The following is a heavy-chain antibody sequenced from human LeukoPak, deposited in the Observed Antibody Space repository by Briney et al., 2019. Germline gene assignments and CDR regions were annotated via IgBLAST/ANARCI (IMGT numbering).Heavy chain of an antibody. D-gene: IGHD3-22*01. Sequence: PGGSLRLSCAASGFTFSSYAMSWVRQAPGKGLEWVSAISGSGGSTYYADSVKGRFTISRDNSKNTLYLQMNSLRAEDTAVYYCAKARFYDSSGYYSNWFDPWGQGTLVTVSS. CDR1: GFTFSSYA. CDR2: ISGSGGST. V-gene: IGHV3-23*01. CDR3: AKARFYDSSGYYSNWFDP. J-gene: IGHJ5*02.